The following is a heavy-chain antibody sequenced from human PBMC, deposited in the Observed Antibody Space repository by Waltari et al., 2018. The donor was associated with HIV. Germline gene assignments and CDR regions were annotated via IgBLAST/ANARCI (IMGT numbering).Heavy chain of an antibody. J-gene: IGHJ4*02. Sequence: QVQLVQSGAEMRKPGASVKVSCTASKYTFASYGIHWLRQAPGQRLEWRGWINTGDGSTKYSQKFQVRVTITRDTSATTAYMQLSSLRSEDTAIYYCARELRFDIVFDYWGQGTLVTVSS. CDR2: INTGDGST. CDR1: KYTFASYG. CDR3: ARELRFDIVFDY. D-gene: IGHD5-12*01. V-gene: IGHV1-3*04.